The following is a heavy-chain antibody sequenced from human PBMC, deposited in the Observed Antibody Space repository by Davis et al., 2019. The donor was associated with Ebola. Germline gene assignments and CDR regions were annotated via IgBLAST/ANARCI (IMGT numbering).Heavy chain of an antibody. V-gene: IGHV3-48*03. CDR3: ARSLMITFGGVIGPIKPHAFDI. CDR1: GFTFSSYE. CDR2: ISSSGSPI. J-gene: IGHJ3*02. D-gene: IGHD3-16*02. Sequence: PGGSLRLSCAASGFTFSSYEMNWVRQAPGKGLEWVSYISSSGSPIYYADSVKGRFTISRDNAKNSLYLQMNSLRAEDTAVYYCARSLMITFGGVIGPIKPHAFDIWGQGTMVTVSS.